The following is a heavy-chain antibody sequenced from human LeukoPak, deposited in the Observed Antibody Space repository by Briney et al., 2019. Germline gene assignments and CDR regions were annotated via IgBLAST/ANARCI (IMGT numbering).Heavy chain of an antibody. D-gene: IGHD6-6*01. Sequence: PSETLSLTCTVSGGSISSSSYYWGWIRQPPGKGLEWIGSIYYSGSTYYNPSLKSRVTISVDTSKNQFSLKLSSVTAADTAVYYCARGRRGAARPFFDYWGQGTLVTVSS. CDR3: ARGRRGAARPFFDY. CDR2: IYYSGST. CDR1: GGSISSSSYY. V-gene: IGHV4-39*07. J-gene: IGHJ4*02.